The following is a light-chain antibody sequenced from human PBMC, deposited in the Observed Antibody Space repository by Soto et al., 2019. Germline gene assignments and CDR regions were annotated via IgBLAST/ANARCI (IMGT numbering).Light chain of an antibody. V-gene: IGKV3-20*01. J-gene: IGKJ5*01. CDR3: QQYDSSPIT. CDR1: QSVSSSY. CDR2: GAS. Sequence: EIVLTQSPGTLSLSPGERATLSCRASQSVSSSYLAWYQQKPGQAPNLLIYGASRRATGIPDRFSGSGSGTDFTLTISRLEPEDFAVYYCQQYDSSPITFGQGTRLEI.